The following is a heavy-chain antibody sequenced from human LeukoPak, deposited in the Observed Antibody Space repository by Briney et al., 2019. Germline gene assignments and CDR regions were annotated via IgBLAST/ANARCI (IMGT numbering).Heavy chain of an antibody. CDR2: ISGSGGST. CDR3: AKVLVPAPLNDAFDI. V-gene: IGHV3-23*01. Sequence: GGSLRLSCAASGFTFSSYAMSWVRQSPGKGLEWVSAISGSGGSTYYADSVKGRFTISRDNSKNTLYLQMNSLRAEDTAVYYCAKVLVPAPLNDAFDIWGQGTMVTVSS. CDR1: GFTFSSYA. J-gene: IGHJ3*02. D-gene: IGHD2-2*01.